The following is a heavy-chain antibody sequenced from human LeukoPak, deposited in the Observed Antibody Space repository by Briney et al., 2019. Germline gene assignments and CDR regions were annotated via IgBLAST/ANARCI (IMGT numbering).Heavy chain of an antibody. V-gene: IGHV3-33*01. CDR1: GFTFSSYG. J-gene: IGHJ4*02. CDR3: ASGDYGDYVVDY. D-gene: IGHD4-17*01. CDR2: IWYDGSNK. Sequence: GGSLRLSCAASGFTFSSYGMHWVRQAPGKGLEWVAVIWYDGSNKYYADSVKGRFTISRDNSKNTLYLQMNSLRAEDTAVYYCASGDYGDYVVDYWGQGTLVTVSS.